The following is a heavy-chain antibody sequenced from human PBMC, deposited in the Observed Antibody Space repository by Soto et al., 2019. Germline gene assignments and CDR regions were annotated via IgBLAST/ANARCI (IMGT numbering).Heavy chain of an antibody. J-gene: IGHJ4*01. Sequence: GGSVRLSCRVSGFTVNTNYMYWVRQAPGRGLEWVSAMYSGGDIHYADSVKGRFTISRDTSENTLYLRMDKLRVEDTAVYFCVSRIPSWVFDYWGQGTLVTVSS. CDR2: MYSGGDI. CDR3: VSRIPSWVFDY. V-gene: IGHV3-53*01. D-gene: IGHD3-16*01. CDR1: GFTVNTNY.